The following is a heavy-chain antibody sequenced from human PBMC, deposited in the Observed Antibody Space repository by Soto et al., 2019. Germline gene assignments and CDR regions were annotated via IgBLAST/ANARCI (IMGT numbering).Heavy chain of an antibody. Sequence: EVQLLESGGGLVQPGGSLRLSCAASGFRFNSYAMTWVRQAPGKGLEWVSGISGRGDSAYYADSVKGRFTISRDMSKNTLFLQMKSLRAEDTAVYYCAKDYSGSPNYLMRVWGQGTTVTVSS. J-gene: IGHJ6*01. CDR1: GFRFNSYA. D-gene: IGHD1-26*01. V-gene: IGHV3-23*01. CDR2: ISGRGDSA. CDR3: AKDYSGSPNYLMRV.